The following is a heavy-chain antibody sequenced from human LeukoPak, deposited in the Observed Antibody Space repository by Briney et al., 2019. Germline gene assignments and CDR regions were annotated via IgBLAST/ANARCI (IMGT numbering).Heavy chain of an antibody. J-gene: IGHJ4*02. Sequence: GGSLRLSCAASGFTVSSNYMSWVRQAPGKGLEWVSAIYSGGSTYYADSVKGRFTISRDNSKNTLYLQMNSLRAEDTAVYYCARADRDGYNSYYFDYWGQGTLVTVSS. CDR1: GFTVSSNY. V-gene: IGHV3-66*01. CDR3: ARADRDGYNSYYFDY. CDR2: IYSGGST. D-gene: IGHD5-24*01.